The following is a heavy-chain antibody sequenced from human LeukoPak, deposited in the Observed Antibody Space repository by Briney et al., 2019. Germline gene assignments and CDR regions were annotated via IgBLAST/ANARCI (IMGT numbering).Heavy chain of an antibody. CDR2: IIPIFGTA. CDR3: ARMWDYYDSSGLGG. D-gene: IGHD3-22*01. V-gene: IGHV1-69*13. CDR1: GGTFSSYA. J-gene: IGHJ4*02. Sequence: ASVKVSCKASGGTFSSYAISWGRQAPGQGLEWMGGIIPIFGTANYAQKFQGRVTITADESTSTAYMELSSLRSEDTAVYYCARMWDYYDSSGLGGWGQGTLVTVSS.